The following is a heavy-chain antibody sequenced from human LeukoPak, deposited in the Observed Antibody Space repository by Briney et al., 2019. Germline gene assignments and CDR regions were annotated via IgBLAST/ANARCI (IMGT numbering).Heavy chain of an antibody. D-gene: IGHD1-14*01. CDR2: VYNSGTT. V-gene: IGHV4-4*07. Sequence: SETLSLTCTVSGASISSYFWNWIRQPAGKGLEWIGRVYNSGTTNYNPSLKSRVTMSVDTSKNQFSLKLSSVTAADTAVYFCARQSPWYVTDYWGQGTLATVSS. CDR3: ARQSPWYVTDY. J-gene: IGHJ4*02. CDR1: GASISSYF.